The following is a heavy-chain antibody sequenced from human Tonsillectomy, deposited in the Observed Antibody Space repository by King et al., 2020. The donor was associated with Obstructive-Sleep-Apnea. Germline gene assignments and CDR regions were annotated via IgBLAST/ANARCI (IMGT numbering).Heavy chain of an antibody. CDR1: GGSFSGHN. Sequence: VQLQQWGAGLLKPSETLSLTCAVYGGSFSGHNWSWIRQSPGRGLQWIGEINESGSTNYNPSLKSRVTISVDTSKNQFSLKLNSVTAADTAVYYCARRDDHWGQGTLVTVSS. J-gene: IGHJ4*02. CDR2: INESGST. V-gene: IGHV4-34*01. CDR3: ARRDDH.